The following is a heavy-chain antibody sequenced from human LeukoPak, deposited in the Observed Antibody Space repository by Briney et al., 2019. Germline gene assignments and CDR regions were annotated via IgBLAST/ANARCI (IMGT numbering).Heavy chain of an antibody. Sequence: SVKVSCKASGGTFSTYAISWVRQAPGQGLEWVGGIIPVFGTANYAQKFQGRVTITADESTSTAYMELSSLRSEDTAVFYCARDRVVGLGIDNAFDIWGHGTMVTVSS. CDR1: GGTFSTYA. D-gene: IGHD2-15*01. CDR2: IIPVFGTA. CDR3: ARDRVVGLGIDNAFDI. V-gene: IGHV1-69*13. J-gene: IGHJ3*02.